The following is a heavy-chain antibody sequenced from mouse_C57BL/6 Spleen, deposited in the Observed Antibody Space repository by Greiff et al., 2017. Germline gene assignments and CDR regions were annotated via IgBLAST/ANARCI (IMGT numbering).Heavy chain of an antibody. Sequence: VQLQQSGAEVARPGASVKLSCKASGYTFTSYSINWVKQRTGQGLEWIGEIYPRSGNTYYNEKFRGKATLTADKSSSTAYMELRSLTSEDSAVYFCARGDYYGRSPSGYFDVWGTGTTVTVSS. D-gene: IGHD1-1*01. CDR3: ARGDYYGRSPSGYFDV. CDR1: GYTFTSYS. CDR2: IYPRSGNT. J-gene: IGHJ1*03. V-gene: IGHV1-81*01.